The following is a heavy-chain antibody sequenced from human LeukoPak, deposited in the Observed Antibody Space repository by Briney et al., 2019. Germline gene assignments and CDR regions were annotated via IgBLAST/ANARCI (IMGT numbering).Heavy chain of an antibody. J-gene: IGHJ4*02. D-gene: IGHD3-16*01. CDR3: ARGGVYDYVWGSYDYFDY. CDR1: GGSISSYY. CDR2: IYTSGST. Sequence: SETLSLTCTVSGGSISSYYWSWIRQPAGKGLEWIGRIYTSGSTNYNPSLKSRVTISVDTSKNQFSLKLSSVTAADTAVYYCARGGVYDYVWGSYDYFDYWGQGTLVTVSS. V-gene: IGHV4-4*07.